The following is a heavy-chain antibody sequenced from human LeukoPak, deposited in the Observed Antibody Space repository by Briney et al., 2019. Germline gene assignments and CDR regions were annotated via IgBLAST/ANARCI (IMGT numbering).Heavy chain of an antibody. CDR1: GYTLTELS. CDR3: ATYLSSSWPRWFDP. CDR2: FDPEDGEK. V-gene: IGHV1-24*01. D-gene: IGHD6-13*01. J-gene: IGHJ5*02. Sequence: ASVKVSCKVSGYTLTELSMHWVRQAPGKGLEWMGGFDPEDGEKIYAQKFQGRVTMTEDTSTDTAYMELSSLRSEDTAVYYCATYLSSSWPRWFDPWGQGTLVTVSS.